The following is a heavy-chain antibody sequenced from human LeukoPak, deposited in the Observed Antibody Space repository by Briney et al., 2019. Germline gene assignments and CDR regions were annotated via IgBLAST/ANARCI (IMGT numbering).Heavy chain of an antibody. CDR2: IKQDGSEK. D-gene: IGHD3-16*01. V-gene: IGHV3-7*01. CDR3: ARDPNPVSYYYMDV. Sequence: PGGSLRLSCAASGFTFSSYWMSWVRQAPGKGLEWVANIKQDGSEKYYVDSVKGRFTISRDNAKNSLYLQMNSLRAEDTAVYYCARDPNPVSYYYMDVWGKGTTVTVSS. CDR1: GFTFSSYW. J-gene: IGHJ6*03.